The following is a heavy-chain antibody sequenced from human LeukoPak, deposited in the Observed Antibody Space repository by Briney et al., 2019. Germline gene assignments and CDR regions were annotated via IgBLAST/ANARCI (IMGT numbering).Heavy chain of an antibody. Sequence: ASVKVSCKASEYTFTDYAINWVRQAPGQRLEWMGWINAGNGNSRYSQRFQGRVTITRDTSASTAYMELSSLTSEDTAVYYCARGRWSATTASYYLDFWGQGTLVTVSS. D-gene: IGHD5-24*01. J-gene: IGHJ4*02. CDR2: INAGNGNS. CDR3: ARGRWSATTASYYLDF. V-gene: IGHV1-3*01. CDR1: EYTFTDYA.